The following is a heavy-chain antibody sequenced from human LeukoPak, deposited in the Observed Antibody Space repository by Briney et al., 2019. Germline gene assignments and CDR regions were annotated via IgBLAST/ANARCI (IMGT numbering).Heavy chain of an antibody. J-gene: IGHJ4*02. CDR2: IYYSGST. CDR3: AGGVVNPYDY. D-gene: IGHD3-3*01. CDR1: GGSISSYY. V-gene: IGHV4-59*01. Sequence: SETLSLTCTVSGGSISSYYWSWIRQPPGKGLEWIGYIYYSGSTNYNPSLKSRVTISVDASKNQFSLKLSSVTVADTAVYYCAGGVVNPYDYWGQGTLVTVSS.